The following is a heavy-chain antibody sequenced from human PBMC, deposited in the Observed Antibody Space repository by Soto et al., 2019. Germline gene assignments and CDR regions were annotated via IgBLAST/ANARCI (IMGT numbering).Heavy chain of an antibody. D-gene: IGHD3-22*01. J-gene: IGHJ6*01. CDR3: AREYYYVSSCYLDPEPHGMDV. CDR1: GGTFSSYA. V-gene: IGHV1-69*13. CDR2: IIPIFGTA. Sequence: SVKVSCKASGGTFSSYAISWVRQAPGQGLEWMGGIIPIFGTANYAQKFQGRVTITADESTSTAYMELSSLRSEDTAVYYCAREYYYVSSCYLDPEPHGMDVWGQGTTVTVSS.